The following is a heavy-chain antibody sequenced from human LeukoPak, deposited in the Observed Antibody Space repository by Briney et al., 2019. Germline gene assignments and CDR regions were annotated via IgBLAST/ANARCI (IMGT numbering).Heavy chain of an antibody. Sequence: PGGSLRLSCAASGLTFSSYWMSWVRQAPGKGLEWVANIKQDGSEKYYVDSVKGRFTISRDNAKNSLYPQMNSLRAEDTAVYYCARAYPDGAGGYYYYYMDVWGKGTTVTVSS. V-gene: IGHV3-7*01. CDR3: ARAYPDGAGGYYYYYMDV. J-gene: IGHJ6*03. CDR2: IKQDGSEK. D-gene: IGHD1-26*01. CDR1: GLTFSSYW.